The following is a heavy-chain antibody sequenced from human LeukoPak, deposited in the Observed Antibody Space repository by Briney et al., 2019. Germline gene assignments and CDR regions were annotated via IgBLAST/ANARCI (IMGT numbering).Heavy chain of an antibody. Sequence: GASVKVSCKASGGTFSSYAISWVRQAPGQGLEWMGGIIPIFGTANYAQKFQGRVTITADESTSTACMELSSLRSEDTAVYYCARDFGSYYDSSGYCGYWGQGTLVTVSS. D-gene: IGHD3-22*01. J-gene: IGHJ4*02. V-gene: IGHV1-69*13. CDR3: ARDFGSYYDSSGYCGY. CDR1: GGTFSSYA. CDR2: IIPIFGTA.